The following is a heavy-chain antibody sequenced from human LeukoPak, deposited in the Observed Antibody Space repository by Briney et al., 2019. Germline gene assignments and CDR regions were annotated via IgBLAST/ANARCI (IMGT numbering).Heavy chain of an antibody. D-gene: IGHD1-14*01. V-gene: IGHV3-9*03. Sequence: PGRSLRLSCAASGFTFDDYAMHWVRQAPGKGLEWVSGISWNSGSIGYADSVKGRFTISRDNAKNSLYLQMNSLRAEDMALYYCAGRREGIKHQPGYYYYTDVWGKGTTVTVSS. CDR2: ISWNSGSI. J-gene: IGHJ6*03. CDR3: AGRREGIKHQPGYYYYTDV. CDR1: GFTFDDYA.